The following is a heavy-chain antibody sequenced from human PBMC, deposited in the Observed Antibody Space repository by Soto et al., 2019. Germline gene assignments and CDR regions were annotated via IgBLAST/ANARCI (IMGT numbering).Heavy chain of an antibody. V-gene: IGHV3-30*19. D-gene: IGHD3-3*01. CDR3: AKRKGQNYDFWSGYYFDS. Sequence: GGSLRLSCKASGFTFSSYGMHWVRQAPGKGLEWVAGVIYDGTNKYYADSVKGRFTISRDNSKQTLYLQMSSLRPDDTAIYYCAKRKGQNYDFWSGYYFDSWGQGTRVTVSS. CDR1: GFTFSSYG. J-gene: IGHJ4*02. CDR2: VIYDGTNK.